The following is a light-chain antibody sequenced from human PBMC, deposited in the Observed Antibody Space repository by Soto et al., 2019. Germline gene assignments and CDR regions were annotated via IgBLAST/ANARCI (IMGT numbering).Light chain of an antibody. V-gene: IGKV3-15*01. J-gene: IGKJ2*01. CDR2: GAS. CDR1: QRFNSE. Sequence: EIVMTQSPATLSLSPGERAALSCRASQRFNSELAWYQQKPGQPPRLLIYGASTRATGVPSRFTGSESGSDFTLTISGLQSEDFAVYYCQQCHNWPLTFGQGTRLEI. CDR3: QQCHNWPLT.